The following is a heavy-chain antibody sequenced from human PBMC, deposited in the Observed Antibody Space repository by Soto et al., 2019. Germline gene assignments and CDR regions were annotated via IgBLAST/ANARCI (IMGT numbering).Heavy chain of an antibody. D-gene: IGHD3-3*01. Sequence: FRNYWRSRIRKKKRKGLEWVSAISGSGGSTYYADSVKGRFTISGDNSKNTLYLQMNSLRAEDTAVYYCAKDNLVSYYDFWSGSEYYSGMDVWVHGSTVTV. J-gene: IGHJ6*02. CDR2: ISGSGGST. CDR1: FRNYW. CDR3: AKDNLVSYYDFWSGSEYYSGMDV. V-gene: IGHV3-23*01.